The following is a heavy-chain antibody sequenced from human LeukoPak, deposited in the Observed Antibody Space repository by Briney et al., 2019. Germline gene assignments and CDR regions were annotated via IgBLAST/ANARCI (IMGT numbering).Heavy chain of an antibody. V-gene: IGHV3-23*01. CDR1: GFSFSSHA. Sequence: PGASLKLSFAASGFSFSSHAMSWVRPAPGKGLGWVSAISGSGGSTYYSDSVKGWFTISRDNSKNTLYLQMNSLRAEDTAVYYCAKDIVVEVACPPDYWGQGTLVTVSS. CDR3: AKDIVVEVACPPDY. D-gene: IGHD2-15*01. J-gene: IGHJ4*02. CDR2: ISGSGGST.